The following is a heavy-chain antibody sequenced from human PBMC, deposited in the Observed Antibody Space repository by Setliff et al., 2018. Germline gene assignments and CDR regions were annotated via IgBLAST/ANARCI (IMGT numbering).Heavy chain of an antibody. J-gene: IGHJ6*03. CDR1: GYTFTNYA. V-gene: IGHV1-3*04. CDR3: AREGLVADTTYYYYYYMDV. Sequence: ASVKVSCKASGYTFTNYAIHWVRQAPGQRPEWMGWINTGNANTKYSQKFQGRVTITRDASASTAYMELSSLRSEDTAVYYCAREGLVADTTYYYYYYMDVWGKGTTVTVSS. CDR2: INTGNANT. D-gene: IGHD2-21*01.